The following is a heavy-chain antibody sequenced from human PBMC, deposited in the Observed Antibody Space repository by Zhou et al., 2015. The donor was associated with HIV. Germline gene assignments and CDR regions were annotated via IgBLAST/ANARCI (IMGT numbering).Heavy chain of an antibody. V-gene: IGHV1-46*04. D-gene: IGHD4-17*01. CDR2: INPSNGIT. Sequence: QVQLVQSGAEVRKPGASVKVSCKASGYTFTYYMHWVRQAPGQGLEWMGVINPSNGITSQAQGRVILTRDTSTSTVYLEIRSLRSDDTAVYYCARGSTPYDNGDYCQFWGQGTQVTVSS. CDR3: ARGSTPYDNGDYCQF. CDR1: GYTFTYY. J-gene: IGHJ4*02.